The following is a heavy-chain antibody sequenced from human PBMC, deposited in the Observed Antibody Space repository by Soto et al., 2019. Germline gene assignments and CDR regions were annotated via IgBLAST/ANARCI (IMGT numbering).Heavy chain of an antibody. J-gene: IGHJ4*02. Sequence: WGSLRLSCAASGFPFIRYVMIFFRHSPCKWLEWVSGISGGGSNTFYADYVKGRFTISRDNSKNTLLLQMNSLGAEDTAVYYCAKDSNKYSSSLRGRYFDYWGQGIGVTVSS. CDR2: ISGGGSNT. V-gene: IGHV3-23*01. CDR3: AKDSNKYSSSLRGRYFDY. CDR1: GFPFIRYV. D-gene: IGHD4-4*01.